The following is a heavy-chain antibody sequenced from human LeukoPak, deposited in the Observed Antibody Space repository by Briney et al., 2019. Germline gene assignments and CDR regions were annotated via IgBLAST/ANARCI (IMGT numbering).Heavy chain of an antibody. J-gene: IGHJ4*02. V-gene: IGHV4-34*01. Sequence: SETLSLTCAVYGGSFSGYYWSWIRQPPGKGLEWIGEINHSGSTNYNPSLKSRVTISVDTSKNQFSLKLSSVTAADTAVYYCARRPPKVVPAAMPPWGQGTLVTVSS. CDR3: ARRPPKVVPAAMPP. CDR2: INHSGST. D-gene: IGHD2-2*01. CDR1: GGSFSGYY.